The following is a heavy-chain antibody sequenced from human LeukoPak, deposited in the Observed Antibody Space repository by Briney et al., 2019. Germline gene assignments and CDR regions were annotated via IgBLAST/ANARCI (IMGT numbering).Heavy chain of an antibody. V-gene: IGHV4-39*07. J-gene: IGHJ3*02. CDR1: GGPISSNSYY. CDR2: IYYSGST. Sequence: PSETLSLTCTVSGGPISSNSYYWDWIRQPPGKGLEWIGSIYYSGSTNYNPSLKSRVTISVDTSKNQFSLKLSSVTAADTAVYYCARVRWMATINDAFDIWGQGTMVTVSS. CDR3: ARVRWMATINDAFDI. D-gene: IGHD5-24*01.